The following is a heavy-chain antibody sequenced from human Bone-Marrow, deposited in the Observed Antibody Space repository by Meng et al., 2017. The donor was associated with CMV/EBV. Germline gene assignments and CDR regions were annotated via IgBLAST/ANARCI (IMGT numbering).Heavy chain of an antibody. CDR2: ISSSGSTI. V-gene: IGHV3-11*04. CDR1: GFTFSDYY. J-gene: IGHJ3*02. Sequence: GESLKISCAASGFTFSDYYMSWIRQAPGKGLEWVSYISSSGSTIYYADSVKGRFTISRDNAKNSLYLQMNSLRAEDTAVYYCAREQYYDFWSGYYGWGAFDIWGQGTMVTVSS. D-gene: IGHD3-3*01. CDR3: AREQYYDFWSGYYGWGAFDI.